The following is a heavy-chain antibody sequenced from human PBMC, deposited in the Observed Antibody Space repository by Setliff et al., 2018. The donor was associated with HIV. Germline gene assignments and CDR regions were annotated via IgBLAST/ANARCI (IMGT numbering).Heavy chain of an antibody. J-gene: IGHJ5*02. CDR3: ARRAWNWGLKWFDP. D-gene: IGHD3-16*01. Sequence: PSETLSLTCDFSGSSITTTYFWAWIRLPPGKGLEWVGGHYHDGTSFYNRSLKSLVTVPLDTSKNQISRSLQSVTAADTAVYSCARRAWNWGLKWFDPWGQGTQVTVSS. CDR1: GSSITTTYF. CDR2: HYHDGTS. V-gene: IGHV4-38-2*01.